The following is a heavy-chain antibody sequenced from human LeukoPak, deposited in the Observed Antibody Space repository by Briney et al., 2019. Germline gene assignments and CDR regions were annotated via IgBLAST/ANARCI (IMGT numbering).Heavy chain of an antibody. J-gene: IGHJ6*02. CDR2: IYYSGST. CDR1: GGSISSGDYY. D-gene: IGHD3-10*01. Sequence: SQTLSLTCTVSGGSISSGDYYWRWIRQPPGKGLEWIGYIYYSGSTYYNPSLKSRVTISVDTSKNQFSLKLSSVTAADTAVYYCARVDGSGSRYYYYYGMDVWGQGTTVTVSS. V-gene: IGHV4-30-4*01. CDR3: ARVDGSGSRYYYYYGMDV.